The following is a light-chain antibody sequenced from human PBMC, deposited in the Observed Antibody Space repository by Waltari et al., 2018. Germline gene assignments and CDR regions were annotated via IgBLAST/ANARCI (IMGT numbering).Light chain of an antibody. V-gene: IGLV4-69*01. J-gene: IGLJ3*02. CDR2: VNSDGSH. CDR1: SGHSSNV. Sequence: QLVLTQSPSASASLGASVKLTCTLSSGHSSNVVAWHQQRPEKGPRYFMKVNSDGSHSKGDEIPDRFSGASSGAERYLTISSLQSEDEADYYCQTGGHGTWVFGGGTKLTVL. CDR3: QTGGHGTWV.